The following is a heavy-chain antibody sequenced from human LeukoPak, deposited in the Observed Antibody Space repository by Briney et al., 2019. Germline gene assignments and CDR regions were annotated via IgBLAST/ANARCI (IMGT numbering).Heavy chain of an antibody. CDR3: AKAPDRYCSGGSCYSFDY. CDR1: GGSFSGYY. V-gene: IGHV3-23*01. J-gene: IGHJ4*02. CDR2: ISGSGGRT. Sequence: PSETLSLTCAVYGGSFSGYYWSWIRQPPGKGLEWVSAISGSGGRTYYADSVKGRFTISRDNSKNTLYLQMNSLRAEDTAVYYCAKAPDRYCSGGSCYSFDYWGQGTLVTVSS. D-gene: IGHD2-15*01.